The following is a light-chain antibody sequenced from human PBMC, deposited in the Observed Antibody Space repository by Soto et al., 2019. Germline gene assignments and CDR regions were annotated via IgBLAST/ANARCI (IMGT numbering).Light chain of an antibody. J-gene: IGLJ2*01. CDR2: DVS. CDR3: SSYTVISTLV. V-gene: IGLV2-14*01. Sequence: QSALTQPASVSGSPGQSITISCTGTSSDVGGYNYVSWYQQYPGKAPKLMIYDVSNRPSGVSNRFSGSKSGNTASLTISGLQAEDEADYYCSSYTVISTLVFGGGTKLTVL. CDR1: SSDVGGYNY.